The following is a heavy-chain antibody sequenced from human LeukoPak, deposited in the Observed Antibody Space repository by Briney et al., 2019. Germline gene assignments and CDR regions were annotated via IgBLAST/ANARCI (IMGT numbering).Heavy chain of an antibody. CDR1: GFPFGYYY. CDR3: AREVYSSSWYQFDY. CDR2: ISSSSSYI. V-gene: IGHV3-21*01. Sequence: TGGSLRLSCAVSGFPFGYYYMNWVRQAPGKGLEWVSSISSSSSYIYYADSVKGRFTISRDNAKNSLYLQMNSLRAEDTAVYYCAREVYSSSWYQFDYWGQGTLVTVSS. D-gene: IGHD6-13*01. J-gene: IGHJ4*02.